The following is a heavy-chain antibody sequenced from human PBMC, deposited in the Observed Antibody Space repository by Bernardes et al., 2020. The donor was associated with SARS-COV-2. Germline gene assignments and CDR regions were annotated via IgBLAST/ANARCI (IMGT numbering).Heavy chain of an antibody. CDR3: ARGRLCSSATCYIEYYYYGLDV. D-gene: IGHD2-2*02. CDR1: GYIFPTYW. J-gene: IGHJ6*02. CDR2: IYPGDSDT. Sequence: GESLKISCRGSGYIFPTYWIGWVRQMPGKGLEWMGIIYPGDSDTRYSPSFQGQVTISADKSIGTAYLQWSSLKASDTAIYYCARGRLCSSATCYIEYYYYGLDVWGQGTAVTVSS. V-gene: IGHV5-51*01.